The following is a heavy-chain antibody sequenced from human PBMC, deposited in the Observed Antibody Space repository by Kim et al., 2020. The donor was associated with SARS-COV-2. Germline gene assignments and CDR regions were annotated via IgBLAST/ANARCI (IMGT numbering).Heavy chain of an antibody. J-gene: IGHJ4*02. CDR3: EASDY. CDR2: ISDSGVRT. Sequence: ISDSGVRTHYADSVKGRFTISRDHPKSTLFLQRNSLRAEDTAVYYCEASDYWGQGSLVTVSS. V-gene: IGHV3-23*01.